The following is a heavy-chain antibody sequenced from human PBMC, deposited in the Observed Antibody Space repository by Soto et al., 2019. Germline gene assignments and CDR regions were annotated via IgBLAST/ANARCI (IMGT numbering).Heavy chain of an antibody. D-gene: IGHD6-13*01. J-gene: IGHJ6*03. CDR2: IWYDGSNK. CDR1: GFTFSSYG. CDR3: ARAGALIAAAGTGQGYYYYYMDV. Sequence: GGSLRLSCAASGFTFSSYGMHWVRQAPGKGLEWVAVIWYDGSNKYYADSVKGRFTISRDNSKNTLYLQMNSLRAEDTAVYYCARAGALIAAAGTGQGYYYYYMDVWGKGTTVTVSS. V-gene: IGHV3-33*01.